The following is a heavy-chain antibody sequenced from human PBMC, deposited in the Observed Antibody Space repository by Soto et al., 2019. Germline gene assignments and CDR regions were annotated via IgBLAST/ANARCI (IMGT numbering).Heavy chain of an antibody. D-gene: IGHD6-13*01. CDR3: TRERRGSGSWYLYFDY. J-gene: IGHJ4*02. CDR1: GYTFTSYA. CDR2: INAGNGNT. V-gene: IGHV1-3*01. Sequence: ASVKVSCKASGYTFTSYAMHWVRQAPGQRLEWMGWINAGNGNTKYSQKFQGRVTITRDTSASTAYMELSSLRSEDTAVYYCTRERRGSGSWYLYFDYWGQGTLVTVSS.